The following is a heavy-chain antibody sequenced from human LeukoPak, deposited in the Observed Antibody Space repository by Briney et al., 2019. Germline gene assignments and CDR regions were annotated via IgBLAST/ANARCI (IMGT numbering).Heavy chain of an antibody. D-gene: IGHD3-16*01. Sequence: SETLSLTCTVSGGSISSYYWSWIRQPPGKGLEWIGYIYYSGSTNYNPSLKSRVTISVDTSKNQFSLKLSSVTAADTAVYYCARGYYDYVWGSFPFDYWGQGTLVTVSS. CDR3: ARGYYDYVWGSFPFDY. CDR2: IYYSGST. J-gene: IGHJ4*02. V-gene: IGHV4-59*01. CDR1: GGSISSYY.